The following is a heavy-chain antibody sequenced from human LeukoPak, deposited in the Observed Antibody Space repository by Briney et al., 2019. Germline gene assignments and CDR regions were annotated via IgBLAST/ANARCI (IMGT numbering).Heavy chain of an antibody. J-gene: IGHJ4*02. CDR2: IYYNGST. V-gene: IGHV4-59*08. Sequence: SETLSLTCTVSGGSIFSYYWSWIRQPPGKGLERMGYIYYNGSTNYNPSLKSRVTISVDTSKNQFSLRVSSVTAADTAVYYCARHLNNCGDDCYIFDYWGQGTLVTVSS. CDR3: ARHLNNCGDDCYIFDY. CDR1: GGSIFSYY. D-gene: IGHD2-21*01.